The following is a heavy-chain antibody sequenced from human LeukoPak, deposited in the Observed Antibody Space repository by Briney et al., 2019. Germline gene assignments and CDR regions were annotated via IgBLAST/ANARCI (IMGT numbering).Heavy chain of an antibody. CDR1: GGSISSGSYY. J-gene: IGHJ3*02. V-gene: IGHV4-61*02. CDR3: ARDPYSSGYVGFDAFDI. D-gene: IGHD3-22*01. CDR2: IYTSGST. Sequence: PSETLSLTCTVSGGSISSGSYYWSWIRPPAGKGLEWIGRIYTSGSTNYNPSLKSRVTISVDTSKNQFSLKLSSVTAADTAVYYCARDPYSSGYVGFDAFDIWGQGTMVTVSS.